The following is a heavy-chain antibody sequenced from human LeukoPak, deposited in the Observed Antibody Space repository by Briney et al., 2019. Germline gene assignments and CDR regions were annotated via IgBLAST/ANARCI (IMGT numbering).Heavy chain of an antibody. CDR2: IYTSGST. D-gene: IGHD6-6*01. CDR1: GGSISSYY. CDR3: ARSSIAEPGYYYYMDV. Sequence: SETLSLTCTVSGGSISSYYWSWIRQPAGKGLEWIGRIYTSGSTNCNPSLKSRVTMSVDTSKNQFSLKLSSVTAADTAVYYCARSSIAEPGYYYYMDVWGKGTTVTVSS. V-gene: IGHV4-4*07. J-gene: IGHJ6*03.